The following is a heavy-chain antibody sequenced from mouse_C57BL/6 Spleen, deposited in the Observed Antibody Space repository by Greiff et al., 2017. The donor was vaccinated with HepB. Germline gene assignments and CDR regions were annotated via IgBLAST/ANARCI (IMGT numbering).Heavy chain of an antibody. CDR2: INPYNGGT. D-gene: IGHD2-3*01. CDR1: GYTFPDYY. V-gene: IGHV1-19*01. Sequence: EVQLQQSGPVLVKPGASVKMSCKASGYTFPDYYMNWVKQSHGKSLEWIGVINPYNGGTSYNQKFKGKATLTVDKSSSTAYMELNSLTSEDSAVYYCAKKFDGYYGYIDVWGKGTTVTVSS. CDR3: AKKFDGYYGYIDV. J-gene: IGHJ1*03.